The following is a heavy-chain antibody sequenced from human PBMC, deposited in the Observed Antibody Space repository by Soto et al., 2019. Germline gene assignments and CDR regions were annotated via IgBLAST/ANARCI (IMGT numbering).Heavy chain of an antibody. J-gene: IGHJ4*02. D-gene: IGHD4-4*01. V-gene: IGHV3-21*01. CDR2: ISSRGDT. CDR3: ARGADYSNSNFDY. CDR1: GFAFSSYS. Sequence: PGGSLRLSCAVSGFAFSSYSVNWVRQAPGKGLEWVSSISSRGDTYYADSVKGRLAISRDNAKNSLYLQMTSLRVEDTAVYYCARGADYSNSNFDYWGQGTLVTVSS.